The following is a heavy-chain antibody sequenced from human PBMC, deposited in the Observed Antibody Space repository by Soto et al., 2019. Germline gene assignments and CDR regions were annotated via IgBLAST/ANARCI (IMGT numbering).Heavy chain of an antibody. CDR3: AKASNSSPWFDSWLES. CDR1: GFNFRYYA. J-gene: IGHJ5*01. D-gene: IGHD6-6*01. Sequence: GGSLRLSCAASGFNFRYYAMTWVRQAPGKGLEWVSSINDNGDSTHYADSVKGRFTISRDNSKNTLYLQMNSLTAEDTAVYFCAKASNSSPWFDSWLESWGQGTLVTVSS. CDR2: INDNGDST. V-gene: IGHV3-23*01.